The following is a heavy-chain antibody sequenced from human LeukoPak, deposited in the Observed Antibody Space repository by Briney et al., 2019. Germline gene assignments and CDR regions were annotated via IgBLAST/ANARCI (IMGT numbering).Heavy chain of an antibody. CDR2: IWYDGSNK. CDR1: GFTFSSYG. Sequence: PGGSLRLSCAASGFTFSSYGMHWVRQAPGKGLEWVAIIWYDGSNKYYAESVKGRFTISRDNLKNTVFLQMNRVRAEDTAVYYCARDWKNAAVRRNTYYYYGMDVWGQGTAVTVSS. V-gene: IGHV3-33*01. J-gene: IGHJ6*02. D-gene: IGHD6-6*01. CDR3: ARDWKNAAVRRNTYYYYGMDV.